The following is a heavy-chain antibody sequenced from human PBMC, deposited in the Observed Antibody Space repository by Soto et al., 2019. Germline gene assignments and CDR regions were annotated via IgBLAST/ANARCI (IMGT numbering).Heavy chain of an antibody. CDR1: GYTFTSYG. CDR2: ISAYNGNT. Sequence: ASVKVSCKASGYTFTSYGISWVRQAPGQGLEWMGWISAYNGNTNYAQKLQGRVTMTTDTSTSTAYMELRSLRSDDTAVYYCARDGYCSSTSCYFDPWGQGTLVTVSS. D-gene: IGHD2-2*03. CDR3: ARDGYCSSTSCYFDP. J-gene: IGHJ5*02. V-gene: IGHV1-18*01.